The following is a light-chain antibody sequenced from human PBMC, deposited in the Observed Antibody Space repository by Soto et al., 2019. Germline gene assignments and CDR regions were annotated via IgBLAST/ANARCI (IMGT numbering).Light chain of an antibody. CDR2: NTN. J-gene: IGLJ7*01. CDR3: VLYMGSGIVE. CDR1: SGSVSTDYY. Sequence: QTVVTQEPSFSVSPGGTVTLTCGLTSGSVSTDYYPSWYQQTPGQAPRTLIYNTNTRPSGVPDRFSGSILGNKAALTITGAQADDESDYYCVLYMGSGIVEFGGGTQLTVL. V-gene: IGLV8-61*01.